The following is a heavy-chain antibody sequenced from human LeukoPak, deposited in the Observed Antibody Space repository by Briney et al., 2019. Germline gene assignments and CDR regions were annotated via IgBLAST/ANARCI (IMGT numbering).Heavy chain of an antibody. CDR2: IYTSGST. D-gene: IGHD3-22*01. Sequence: PSETLSLTCTVSGGSISSYYWSWIRQPAGKGLEWIGRIYTSGSTNYNPSLKSRVTMSVDTSKNQFSLKLSSVTAADTAVYYCAREEFYYDSSGYYPIDYWGQGTLVTVSS. CDR3: AREEFYYDSSGYYPIDY. CDR1: GGSISSYY. J-gene: IGHJ4*02. V-gene: IGHV4-4*07.